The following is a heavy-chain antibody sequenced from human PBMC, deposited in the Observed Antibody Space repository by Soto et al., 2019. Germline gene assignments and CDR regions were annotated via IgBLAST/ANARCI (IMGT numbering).Heavy chain of an antibody. CDR3: ARIPYDSSGYKFDY. CDR1: GGTFSSYA. CDR2: MNPNSGNT. V-gene: IGHV1-8*02. Sequence: QVQLVQSGAEVKKPGSSVKVSCKASGGTFSSYAISWVRPAPGQGLEWMGWMNPNSGNTVYAQKFQGRVTMIRNTSISTAYMELTSLRSADTAVYYCARIPYDSSGYKFDYWGKGTLVTVSS. J-gene: IGHJ4*02. D-gene: IGHD3-22*01.